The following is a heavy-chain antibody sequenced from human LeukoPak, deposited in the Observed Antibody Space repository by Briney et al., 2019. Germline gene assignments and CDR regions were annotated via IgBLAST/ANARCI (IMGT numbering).Heavy chain of an antibody. D-gene: IGHD1-1*01. CDR3: GIDGQLDHDY. CDR2: IRSSGSYI. Sequence: WGSLSLTCAASAFSFSSYTLNWVRQAPGKGLEWVSSIRSSGSYISYADSVKGRFTISRDNAENSLYLQMNSLRAEDTAVYYCGIDGQLDHDYRGNRTLV. J-gene: IGHJ4*01. V-gene: IGHV3-21*01. CDR1: AFSFSSYT.